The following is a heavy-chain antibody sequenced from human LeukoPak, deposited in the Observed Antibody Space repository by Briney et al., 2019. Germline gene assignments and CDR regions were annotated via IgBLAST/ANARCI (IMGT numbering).Heavy chain of an antibody. CDR1: GYSISSGHY. V-gene: IGHV4-38-2*02. CDR3: ARIISRWFDP. J-gene: IGHJ5*02. CDR2: IYYSGST. Sequence: SETLSLTCTVSGYSISSGHYWGWIRQPPGKGLEWIGYIYYSGSTNYNPSLKSRVTISVDTSKNQFSLKLSSVTAADTAVYCCARIISRWFDPWGQGTLVTVSS. D-gene: IGHD3-10*01.